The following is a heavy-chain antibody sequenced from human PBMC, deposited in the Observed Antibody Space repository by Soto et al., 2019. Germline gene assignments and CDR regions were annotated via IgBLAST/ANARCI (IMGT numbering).Heavy chain of an antibody. CDR1: GVSISNSSYY. CDR3: ARHGSN. Sequence: SETLSLTCTVSGVSISNSSYYWGWIRRPPGKGLEWIGTIYYSGITYYNPSLKSRVTISVDTSKNQFSLKLTSVTAADTAVYYCARHGSNWGQGTMVTV. J-gene: IGHJ4*02. V-gene: IGHV4-39*01. CDR2: IYYSGIT.